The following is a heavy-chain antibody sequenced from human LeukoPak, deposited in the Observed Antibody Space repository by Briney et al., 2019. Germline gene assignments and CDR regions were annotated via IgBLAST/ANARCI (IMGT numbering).Heavy chain of an antibody. V-gene: IGHV3-30-3*01. CDR2: ISYDGSNK. CDR1: GFTFSSYA. CDR3: ARDRDGSGSSTFDY. Sequence: GGSLRLSCAASGFTFSSYAMHWVRQAPGKGLEWVAVISYDGSNKYYADSVKGRFTISRDNSKNTLYLQMNSLRAEDTAVYYCARDRDGSGSSTFDYWGQGTLVTVSS. D-gene: IGHD3-10*01. J-gene: IGHJ4*02.